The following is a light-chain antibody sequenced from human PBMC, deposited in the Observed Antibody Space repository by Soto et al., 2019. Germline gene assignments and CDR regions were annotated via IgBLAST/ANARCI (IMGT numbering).Light chain of an antibody. CDR2: EAS. CDR3: QQSYGTPPT. J-gene: IGKJ2*01. CDR1: ENIRDF. V-gene: IGKV1-39*01. Sequence: DIQMTQSPSSLSASVGDRVTISCRASENIRDFLNWYQQKPGRAPKLLMFEASTLQSGVPSRFSGGGSWTDFTLTISSLQPEDFATYFCQQSYGTPPTFGQGTKLDIK.